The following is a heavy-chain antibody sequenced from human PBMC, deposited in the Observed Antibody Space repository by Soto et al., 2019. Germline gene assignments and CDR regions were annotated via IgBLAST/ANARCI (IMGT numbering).Heavy chain of an antibody. D-gene: IGHD1-26*01. Sequence: PGGSLRLSCAASGFTFSNYEMNWVRQAPGKGLEWVSYITSSGNILYYADSVKGRFTISRDNAKNSLYLQMNSLRAEDTAIYYCARGPHISGSYLNYWGQGTVVTVSS. CDR2: ITSSGNIL. CDR1: GFTFSNYE. J-gene: IGHJ4*02. V-gene: IGHV3-48*03. CDR3: ARGPHISGSYLNY.